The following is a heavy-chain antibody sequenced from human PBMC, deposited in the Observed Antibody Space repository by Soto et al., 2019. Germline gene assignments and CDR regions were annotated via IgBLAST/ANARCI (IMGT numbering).Heavy chain of an antibody. Sequence: GESLKISCKGSGYSFTSYAIGWVRQAPGQGLEWMGWINAYNGNTNYAQKLQGRVTMTTDTSTSTAYMELRSLRSDDTAVYYCAREGPPEEYWGQGTLVSVSS. V-gene: IGHV1-18*01. CDR3: AREGPPEEY. J-gene: IGHJ4*02. CDR1: GYSFTSYA. CDR2: INAYNGNT.